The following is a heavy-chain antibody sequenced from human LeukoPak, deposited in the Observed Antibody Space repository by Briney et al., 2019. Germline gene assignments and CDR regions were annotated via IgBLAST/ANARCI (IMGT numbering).Heavy chain of an antibody. J-gene: IGHJ4*02. CDR3: AKGSAIVGATPVDY. CDR2: ISGSGGST. D-gene: IGHD1-26*01. Sequence: GGSLRLSCAASGFTFSSYAMNWVRQVPGKGLEWVSVISGSGGSTYYAESVKGRFTISRDNSKNTLSLQMNSLRAEDTAVYYCAKGSAIVGATPVDYWGQGTLVTVSS. CDR1: GFTFSSYA. V-gene: IGHV3-23*01.